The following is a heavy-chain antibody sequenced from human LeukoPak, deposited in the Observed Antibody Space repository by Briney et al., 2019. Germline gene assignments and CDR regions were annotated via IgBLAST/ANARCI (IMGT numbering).Heavy chain of an antibody. CDR2: INPNSGGT. V-gene: IGHV1-2*02. J-gene: IGHJ6*02. CDR1: GYTFTGYY. CDR3: ARAAVTHYYYGMDV. D-gene: IGHD4-23*01. Sequence: ASVKVSCKASGYTFTGYYMHWVRQAPGQGLEWMRWINPNSGGTNYAQKFQGRVTMTRDTSISTAYMELSRLRSDDTAVYYCARAAVTHYYYGMDVWGQGTTVTVSS.